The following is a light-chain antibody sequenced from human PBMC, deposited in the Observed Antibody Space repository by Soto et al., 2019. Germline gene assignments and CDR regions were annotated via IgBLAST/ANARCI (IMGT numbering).Light chain of an antibody. CDR1: QSLLTISNNKNY. CDR3: QQYYGTTWT. CDR2: WAS. Sequence: IVMTQSPDSLALSLGERATINCRSNQSLLTISNNKNYLAWYQQKPGQRPKLIISWASTRESGVPDRFSGSGSATDFTLTISSLVAQDAAAYYCQQYYGTTWTFGQGTTVEIK. V-gene: IGKV4-1*01. J-gene: IGKJ1*01.